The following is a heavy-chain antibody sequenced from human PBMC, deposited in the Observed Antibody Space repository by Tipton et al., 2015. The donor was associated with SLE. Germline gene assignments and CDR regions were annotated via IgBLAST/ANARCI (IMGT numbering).Heavy chain of an antibody. D-gene: IGHD2-15*01. CDR3: ARGGGSPSY. Sequence: TLSLTCAVYGGSFSGYYWSWIRQPPGKGLEWIGEINHSGSTNYNPSLKSRATISVDMSKNQFSLKLTSVTAADTAVYYCARGGGSPSYWGQGTLVTVSS. CDR2: INHSGST. V-gene: IGHV4-34*01. CDR1: GGSFSGYY. J-gene: IGHJ4*02.